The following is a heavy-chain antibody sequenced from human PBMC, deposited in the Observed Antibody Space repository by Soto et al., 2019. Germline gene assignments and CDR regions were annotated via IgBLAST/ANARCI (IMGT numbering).Heavy chain of an antibody. CDR3: TRDRVASGYCSGGSCYHDAFDI. V-gene: IGHV3-48*01. D-gene: IGHD2-15*01. Sequence: EVQLVESGGGLVQPGGSLRLSCAASGFTFSSYSMNWVRQAPGKGLEWVSYISSSSSTIYYADSETGRFTISIDNANNSVNMQLNGLRAEDTAVYYGTRDRVASGYCSGGSCYHDAFDIWGQGTMVTVSS. CDR1: GFTFSSYS. J-gene: IGHJ3*02. CDR2: ISSSSSTI.